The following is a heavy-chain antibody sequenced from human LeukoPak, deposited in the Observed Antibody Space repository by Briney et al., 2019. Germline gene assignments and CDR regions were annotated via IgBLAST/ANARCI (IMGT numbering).Heavy chain of an antibody. CDR2: IKKDGSEK. CDR3: ASWDRITGTTSS. J-gene: IGHJ4*02. Sequence: GGSLRLSCAASGFTFSSYDMTWVRQAPGKGLEWVANIKKDGSEKYYVDSVKGRFTISRDNAKNSLYLQMNSLRAEDTAVYYCASWDRITGTTSSWGQGTLVTVSS. CDR1: GFTFSSYD. D-gene: IGHD1-7*01. V-gene: IGHV3-7*01.